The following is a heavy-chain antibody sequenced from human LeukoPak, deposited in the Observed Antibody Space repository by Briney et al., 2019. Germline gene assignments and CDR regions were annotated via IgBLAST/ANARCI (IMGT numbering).Heavy chain of an antibody. CDR1: GGTFSSYA. V-gene: IGHV1-69*05. Sequence: GASVKVSCKASGGTFSSYAISWVRQAPGQGLEWVGGIIPIFGTANYAQKFQGRVTNTRNTSISTAYMELSSLRSEDTAVYYCAFSSVYGGNLDYWGQGTLVTVSS. CDR3: AFSSVYGGNLDY. CDR2: IIPIFGTA. D-gene: IGHD4-23*01. J-gene: IGHJ4*02.